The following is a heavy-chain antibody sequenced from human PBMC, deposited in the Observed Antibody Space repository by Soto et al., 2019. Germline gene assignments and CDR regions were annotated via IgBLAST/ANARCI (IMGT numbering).Heavy chain of an antibody. Sequence: PGGSLRLSCAASGFTFSSYAMSWVRQAPGKGLEWVSAISGSGGSTYYADSVKGRFTISRDNSKNTLYLQMNSLRAEDTAVYYCAKDPPPIVVVPAAIVDYWGQGTLVTVSS. CDR2: ISGSGGST. CDR3: AKDPPPIVVVPAAIVDY. D-gene: IGHD2-2*01. V-gene: IGHV3-23*01. J-gene: IGHJ4*02. CDR1: GFTFSSYA.